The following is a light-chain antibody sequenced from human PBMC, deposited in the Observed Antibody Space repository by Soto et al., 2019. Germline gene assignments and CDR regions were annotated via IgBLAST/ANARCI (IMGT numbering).Light chain of an antibody. Sequence: QSALTQPASVTRSPGQSITISCSGTTNDAGGYNYVSWYQQHPGKAPKLLIYGVTDRPSGVSSRFSGSKSGNAASLTISGLQAEDEGDYYCSSYTSSYTWIFGGGTKVTVL. J-gene: IGLJ3*02. CDR2: GVT. CDR1: TNDAGGYNY. V-gene: IGLV2-14*03. CDR3: SSYTSSYTWI.